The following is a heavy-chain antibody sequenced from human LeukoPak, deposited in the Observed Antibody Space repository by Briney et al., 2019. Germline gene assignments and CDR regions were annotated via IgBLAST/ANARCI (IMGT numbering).Heavy chain of an antibody. Sequence: ASVKVSCKASGYTFTTYTIHWVRQAPGQRLEWMGWINAGNGDSTYSQKFQGRVTITRDTSASTAYMELSSLRSEDTAVYYCASGGIAARPDPPRLDYWGQGTLVTVSS. D-gene: IGHD6-6*01. CDR1: GYTFTTYT. V-gene: IGHV1-3*01. CDR3: ASGGIAARPDPPRLDY. J-gene: IGHJ4*02. CDR2: INAGNGDS.